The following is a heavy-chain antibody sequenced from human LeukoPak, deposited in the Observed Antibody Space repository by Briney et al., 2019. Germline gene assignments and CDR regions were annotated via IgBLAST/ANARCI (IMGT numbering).Heavy chain of an antibody. J-gene: IGHJ6*04. CDR2: ISGSGGST. CDR1: GFTFSSYA. D-gene: IGHD3-22*01. CDR3: AKAPWLVPGMDV. V-gene: IGHV3-23*01. Sequence: HPGGSLRLSCAASGFTFSSYAMSWVRQAPGKGLEWVSAISGSGGSTYYADSVKGRFTISRDNSKNTLYLQMNSLRAEDTAVYYCAKAPWLVPGMDVWGKGTTVTVSS.